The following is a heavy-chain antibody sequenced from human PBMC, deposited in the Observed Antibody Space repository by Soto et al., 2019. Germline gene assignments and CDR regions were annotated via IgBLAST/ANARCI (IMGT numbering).Heavy chain of an antibody. Sequence: QVQLVQSGAEVKKPGASVKVSCKASGYTFTSYAMHWVRQAPGQRLEWMGWINAGNGNTKYSQKFQGRVTITRDTSASTAYMELSGLRSEDTAVYYCASGLVLYGYWGQGTLVTVSS. V-gene: IGHV1-3*01. J-gene: IGHJ4*02. CDR1: GYTFTSYA. D-gene: IGHD2-8*01. CDR3: ASGLVLYGY. CDR2: INAGNGNT.